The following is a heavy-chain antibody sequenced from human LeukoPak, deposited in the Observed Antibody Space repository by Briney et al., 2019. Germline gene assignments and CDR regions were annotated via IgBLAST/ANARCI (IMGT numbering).Heavy chain of an antibody. J-gene: IGHJ4*02. V-gene: IGHV4-31*03. CDR3: ARRVGKYPTYFFDY. CDR1: GVSISTGGHY. CDR2: VYYTGST. Sequence: SETLSLTCNVSGVSISTGGHYWSWIRQHPGKGLEWIGYVYYTGSTNYNPSLKSRISVSVDTSKNQFSLKLHSVTAADTAVYYCARRVGKYPTYFFDYWGQGTLVTVSS. D-gene: IGHD1-1*01.